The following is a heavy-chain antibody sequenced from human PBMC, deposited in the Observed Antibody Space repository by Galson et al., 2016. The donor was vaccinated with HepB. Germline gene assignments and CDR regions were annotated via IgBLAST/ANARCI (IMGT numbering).Heavy chain of an antibody. CDR2: IYWDDDK. D-gene: IGHD5-24*01. Sequence: LVKPTQTLTLTCTVSGFSVSDSGLGVGWIRQPPGKALEWLAVIYWDDDKRYNPSLRDRLAITKDTSKNQVVPTMANMDPVDTGTYYCAQRRVELWPYNLWGQGTLVAVSS. V-gene: IGHV2-5*02. CDR1: GFSVSDSGLG. J-gene: IGHJ4*02. CDR3: AQRRVELWPYNL.